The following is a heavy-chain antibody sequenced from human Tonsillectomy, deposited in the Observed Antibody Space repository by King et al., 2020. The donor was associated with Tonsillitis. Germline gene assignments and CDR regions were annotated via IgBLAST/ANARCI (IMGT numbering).Heavy chain of an antibody. D-gene: IGHD3-10*01. Sequence: VQLVESGGGLVQPGGSLRLSCAASGFTFGSYAMSWVRQAPGKGLEWGSSISGSGGATDYADSVKGRFSISRDNSKNTLYLQMNSLRAEDTAVYFCAKEAYLVRGVMRDWGQGTRVTVSS. V-gene: IGHV3-23*04. CDR2: ISGSGGAT. CDR3: AKEAYLVRGVMRD. CDR1: GFTFGSYA. J-gene: IGHJ4*02.